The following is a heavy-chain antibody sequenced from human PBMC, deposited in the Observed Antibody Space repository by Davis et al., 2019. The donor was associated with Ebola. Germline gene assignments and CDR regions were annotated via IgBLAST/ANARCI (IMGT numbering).Heavy chain of an antibody. Sequence: PGGSLRLSCAASGFTFTTSAMSWVRQAPGKGLEWVSALSASGETTYYADSVKGRFTISRDTSKNTLYLQMSSLRAEDTALYYCAKDWDWGSKWLGDWGQGTLVTVSS. V-gene: IGHV3-23*01. J-gene: IGHJ4*02. D-gene: IGHD6-19*01. CDR2: LSASGETT. CDR1: GFTFTTSA. CDR3: AKDWDWGSKWLGD.